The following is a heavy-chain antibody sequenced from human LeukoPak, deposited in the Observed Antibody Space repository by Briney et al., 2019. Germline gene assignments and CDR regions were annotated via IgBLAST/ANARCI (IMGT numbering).Heavy chain of an antibody. CDR1: GFTFSSYW. Sequence: GGSLRLSCAASGFTFSSYWMSWVRQAPGKGLEWVANMKQDGSEKYYVDSVKGRFTISRDNAKNSLYRQMNSRRAEDTAVYYCAREGVEMATIGDFDFWGQGTLVTVSS. J-gene: IGHJ4*02. CDR2: MKQDGSEK. V-gene: IGHV3-7*01. CDR3: AREGVEMATIGDFDF. D-gene: IGHD5-24*01.